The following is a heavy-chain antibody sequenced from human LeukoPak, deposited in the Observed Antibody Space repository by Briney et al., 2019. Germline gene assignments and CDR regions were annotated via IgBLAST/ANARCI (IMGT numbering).Heavy chain of an antibody. J-gene: IGHJ4*02. CDR2: ISGSSSII. CDR3: VRGRGDY. Sequence: GGSLRLSCAASGFTFSSYNMTWVRQAPGKGLEWVSYISGSSSIIYYADSVKGRFTISRDNAKNSLYLQMNSLRDEDTAVYHCVRGRGDYWGQGTLVTVSS. V-gene: IGHV3-48*02. CDR1: GFTFSSYN.